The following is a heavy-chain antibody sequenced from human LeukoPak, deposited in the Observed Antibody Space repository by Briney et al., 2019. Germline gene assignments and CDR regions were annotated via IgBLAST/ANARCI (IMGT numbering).Heavy chain of an antibody. J-gene: IGHJ5*02. V-gene: IGHV4-34*01. CDR3: ARGYGVWYNWFDP. CDR1: GGSFSGYY. D-gene: IGHD4-17*01. Sequence: KPSETLSLTCAVYGGSFSGYYWSWIRQPPGKGLEWIGEINHSGSTNYNPSLKSRVTISVDTSKNQFSLKLSSVTAADTAVYYCARGYGVWYNWFDPWGQGTLVTVSS. CDR2: INHSGST.